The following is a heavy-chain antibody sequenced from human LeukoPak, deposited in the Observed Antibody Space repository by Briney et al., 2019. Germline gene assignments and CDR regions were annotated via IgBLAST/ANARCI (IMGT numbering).Heavy chain of an antibody. J-gene: IGHJ4*02. D-gene: IGHD4-11*01. Sequence: ASVNVSCKASGYTFTGYYIHWVRQAPGQGRDWMGWINPNSGGTNYAQKFQGRVTMTRDTSISTAYMELSRLRSDDTAVYYCARSADYSNQHNDYWGQGTLVTVSS. V-gene: IGHV1-2*02. CDR2: INPNSGGT. CDR3: ARSADYSNQHNDY. CDR1: GYTFTGYY.